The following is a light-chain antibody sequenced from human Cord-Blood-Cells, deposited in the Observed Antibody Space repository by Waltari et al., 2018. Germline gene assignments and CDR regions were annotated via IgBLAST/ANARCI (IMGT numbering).Light chain of an antibody. CDR1: SRAVGSYNL. CDR2: EGS. Sequence: SALTQPAPESGSTGESLTISCTVTSRAVGSYNLVSRYQQLPGKALKLMIYEGSKRPSWVSNRFAGSKSGNTASLTISGLQAEDWADYYCCSYAGSSIYVVFSGGTKLTVL. J-gene: IGLJ2*01. CDR3: CSYAGSSIYVV. V-gene: IGLV2-23*01.